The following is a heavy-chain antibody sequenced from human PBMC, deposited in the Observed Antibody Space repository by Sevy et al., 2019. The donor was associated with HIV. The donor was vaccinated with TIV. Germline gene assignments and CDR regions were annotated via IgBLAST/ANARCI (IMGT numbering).Heavy chain of an antibody. V-gene: IGHV3-53*01. CDR2: IYSGGST. CDR3: ARGGAVAAPFDY. D-gene: IGHD6-19*01. J-gene: IGHJ4*02. Sequence: GGSLRLSCAASGFTVSSNYMSWVRQAPGKGLEWVSVIYSGGSTYYADSVKGRVTISRDNSKNTLYLQMNSLRAEDTAVYYCARGGAVAAPFDYWGQGTLVTVSS. CDR1: GFTVSSNY.